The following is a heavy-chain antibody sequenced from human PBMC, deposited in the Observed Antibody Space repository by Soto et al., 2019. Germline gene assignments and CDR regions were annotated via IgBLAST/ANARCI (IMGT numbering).Heavy chain of an antibody. CDR1: GFTFSSYA. D-gene: IGHD7-27*01. V-gene: IGHV3-30-3*01. CDR3: ASPKLTGHFDY. CDR2: ISYDGSNK. J-gene: IGHJ4*02. Sequence: QVQLVDSGGGVVQPGRSLRLSCAASGFTFSSYAMHWVRQAPGKGLEWVAVISYDGSNKYYADSVKGRFTISRDNSKNTLYLQMNSLRAEDTAVYYCASPKLTGHFDYWGQGTLVTVSS.